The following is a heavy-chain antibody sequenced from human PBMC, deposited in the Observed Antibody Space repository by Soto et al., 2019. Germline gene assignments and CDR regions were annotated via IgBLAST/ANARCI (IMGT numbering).Heavy chain of an antibody. V-gene: IGHV4-31*03. CDR1: VGSSSRGGYY. D-gene: IGHD6-6*01. CDR3: ARDVGLSSSAPVDV. Sequence: SLTLSLSGSVSVGSSSRGGYYCNWIRHPPGKGREWIGYIYYRGSTYNNPSLKSRVTISVDTSKTQFSLKLSSVTAADTAVYYCARDVGLSSSAPVDVWGQGTTVTVSS. CDR2: IYYRGST. J-gene: IGHJ6*02.